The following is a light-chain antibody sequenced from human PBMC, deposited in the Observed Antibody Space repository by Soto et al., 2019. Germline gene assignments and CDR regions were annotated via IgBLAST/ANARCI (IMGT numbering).Light chain of an antibody. CDR1: QSVSSY. CDR2: AAS. V-gene: IGKV3-15*01. J-gene: IGKJ4*01. Sequence: EIVMTQSPATLSVSPGERATLSCRASQSVSSYLAWYQQKPGQAPRLLIYAASTGATGIPARFSGSGSGTEFILTISSLQSEDFAVYYCQQYSKWPLTFGGGTRWIS. CDR3: QQYSKWPLT.